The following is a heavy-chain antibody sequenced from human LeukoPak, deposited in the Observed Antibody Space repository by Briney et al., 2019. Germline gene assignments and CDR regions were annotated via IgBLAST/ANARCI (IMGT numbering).Heavy chain of an antibody. V-gene: IGHV3-11*01. D-gene: IGHD2-21*02. CDR2: ISSSGSTI. J-gene: IGHJ4*02. Sequence: GGSLRLSYAASGFTFSDYYMSWIRQAPGKGLEWVSYISSSGSTIYYADSVKGRFTVSRDNAKNSLYLQMNSLRAEDTAVYYCARSLYCGGDCPEYYFDYWGQGTLVTVSS. CDR3: ARSLYCGGDCPEYYFDY. CDR1: GFTFSDYY.